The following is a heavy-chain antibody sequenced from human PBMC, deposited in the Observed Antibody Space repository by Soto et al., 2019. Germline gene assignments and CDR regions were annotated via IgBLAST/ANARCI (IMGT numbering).Heavy chain of an antibody. CDR3: ARSLRVDTAMVYGY. J-gene: IGHJ4*02. CDR1: GGSISSGGYY. CDR2: IYYSGST. V-gene: IGHV4-31*03. D-gene: IGHD5-18*01. Sequence: QVQLQESGPGLVKPSQTLSPTCTVSGGSISSGGYYWSWIRQHPGKGLEWIGYIYYSGSTYYNPSLQRRVTISVARSKNQFALKLSSVTAADTAVYYCARSLRVDTAMVYGYWGQGTLVTVSS.